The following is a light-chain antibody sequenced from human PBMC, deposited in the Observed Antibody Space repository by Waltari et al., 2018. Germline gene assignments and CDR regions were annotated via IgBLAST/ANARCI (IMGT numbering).Light chain of an antibody. CDR1: QNIGTY. CDR3: QQLNSYPPA. CDR2: DAS. J-gene: IGKJ4*01. Sequence: ETVLTQSPATLSLSPGERATLSCRASQNIGTYLTWFQQRPGQAPRLLIHDASNRATGIPARFSGSGSGTDFTLTISSLEPEDFATYYCQQLNSYPPAFGGGTKVEIK. V-gene: IGKV3-11*01.